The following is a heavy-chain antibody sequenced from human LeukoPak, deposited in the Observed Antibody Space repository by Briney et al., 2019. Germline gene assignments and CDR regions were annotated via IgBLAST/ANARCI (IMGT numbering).Heavy chain of an antibody. J-gene: IGHJ4*02. V-gene: IGHV1-2*04. D-gene: IGHD3-10*01. Sequence: ASVKVSCKASGYTFTGYYMHWVRQAPGQGLEWMGWINPNSGGTNYAQKFQGWVTMTRDTSISTAYMELSRLRSDDTAVYYCARELCFGELHLDYWGQGTLVTVSS. CDR1: GYTFTGYY. CDR3: ARELCFGELHLDY. CDR2: INPNSGGT.